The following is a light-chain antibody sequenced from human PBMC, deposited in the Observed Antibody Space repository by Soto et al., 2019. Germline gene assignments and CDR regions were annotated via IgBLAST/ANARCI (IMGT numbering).Light chain of an antibody. V-gene: IGLV2-18*01. CDR2: EAS. CDR3: SLYTSENTYV. Sequence: QSVLTQPPSVFGSPGQSVTISCTGTSTDFVSYNRVSWYQQPPGTAPKLIIYEASNRPSGVPDRFSGSKSGNTASLTISGLQAADEADYYCSLYTSENTYVFGTGTKLTVL. CDR1: STDFVSYNR. J-gene: IGLJ1*01.